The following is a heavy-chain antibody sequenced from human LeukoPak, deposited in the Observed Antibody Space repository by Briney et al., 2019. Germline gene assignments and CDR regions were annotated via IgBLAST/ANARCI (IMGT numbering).Heavy chain of an antibody. V-gene: IGHV3-66*01. D-gene: IGHD2-15*01. CDR2: IYSGGST. Sequence: GGSLRLSRAASGFTVSSNYMSWVRQAPGKGLEWVSVIYSGGSTYYADSVKGRFTISRDNSKNTLYLQMNSLRAEDTAVYYCARGIAVVAAKGDAFDIWGQGTMVTVSS. J-gene: IGHJ3*02. CDR3: ARGIAVVAAKGDAFDI. CDR1: GFTVSSNY.